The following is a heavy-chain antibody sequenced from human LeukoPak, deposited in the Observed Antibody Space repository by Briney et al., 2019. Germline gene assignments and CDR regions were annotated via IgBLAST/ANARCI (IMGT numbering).Heavy chain of an antibody. CDR1: GYTFTDYY. D-gene: IGHD2-15*01. J-gene: IGHJ4*02. CDR2: ISPTSGGT. V-gene: IGHV1-2*02. Sequence: ASVKVSCKASGYTFTDYYMHWVRQAPGQGLEWMGWISPTSGGTNYAQKFQDRVTMTRDTSISTAYMELSRLRSDDTALYYCARDGNLDYWGQGTLVTVSP. CDR3: ARDGNLDY.